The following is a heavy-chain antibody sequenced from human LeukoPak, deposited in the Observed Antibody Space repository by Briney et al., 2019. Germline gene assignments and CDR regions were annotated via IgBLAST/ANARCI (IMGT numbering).Heavy chain of an antibody. V-gene: IGHV4-59*01. D-gene: IGHD1-14*01. J-gene: IGHJ4*02. CDR1: GGSMTSNY. CDR3: ARGERPGPDY. CDR2: IYYSGYT. Sequence: SETLSLTCTVSGGSMTSNYWSWIRQPPGKGLEWIGYIYYSGYTNYNPSLKSRLTISLDTSKNQFSLKVSSVTAADTAVYYCARGERPGPDYWGQGALVTVSS.